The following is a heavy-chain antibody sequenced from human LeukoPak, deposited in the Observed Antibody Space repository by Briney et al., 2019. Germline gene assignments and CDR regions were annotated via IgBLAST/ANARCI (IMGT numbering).Heavy chain of an antibody. D-gene: IGHD3-22*01. CDR2: INHSGST. Sequence: SETLSLTCAVYGGSFSGYYWSWIRQPPGKGLEWIGEINHSGSTNYNPSLKSRVTISVDTSKNQFSLKLSTVTAADTAVYYCARENYDSSGYYLDDAFDIWGQGTMVTVSS. V-gene: IGHV4-34*01. J-gene: IGHJ3*02. CDR1: GGSFSGYY. CDR3: ARENYDSSGYYLDDAFDI.